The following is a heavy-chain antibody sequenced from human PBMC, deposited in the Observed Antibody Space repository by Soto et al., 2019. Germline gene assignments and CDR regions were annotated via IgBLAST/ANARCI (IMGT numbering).Heavy chain of an antibody. CDR2: IIPIFGTA. Sequence: SVKVSCKASGGTFSSYAISWVRQAPGQGLEWMGGIIPIFGTANYAQKFQGRVTITADESTSTAYMELSSLRSEDTAVYYCARDPGVRYFHWWENLAAFDIWGQGTMVTVSS. D-gene: IGHD3-9*01. CDR3: ARDPGVRYFHWWENLAAFDI. CDR1: GGTFSSYA. V-gene: IGHV1-69*13. J-gene: IGHJ3*02.